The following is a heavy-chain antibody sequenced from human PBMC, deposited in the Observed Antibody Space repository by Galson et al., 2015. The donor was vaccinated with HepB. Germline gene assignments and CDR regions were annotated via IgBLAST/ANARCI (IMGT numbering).Heavy chain of an antibody. V-gene: IGHV3-21*01. D-gene: IGHD1-7*01. CDR3: ARHPRPYRMELWFDP. CDR1: GFTFSTYT. J-gene: IGHJ5*02. CDR2: ISTTGSHI. Sequence: SLRLSCAASGFTFSTYTMNWVRQAPGTGLEWVSSISTTGSHIYYADSVKGRFTISRDNAKNSLYLQMNSPRAEDTAVYYCARHPRPYRMELWFDPWGQGTLVTVS.